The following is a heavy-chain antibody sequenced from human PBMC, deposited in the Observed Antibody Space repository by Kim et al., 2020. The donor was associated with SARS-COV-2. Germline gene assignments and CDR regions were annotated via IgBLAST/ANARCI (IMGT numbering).Heavy chain of an antibody. CDR3: ARDLTAAAGPPYFDY. D-gene: IGHD6-13*01. V-gene: IGHV1-46*01. Sequence: QKFQGRVTMTRDTSTSTVYMELSSLRSEDTAVYYCARDLTAAAGPPYFDYWGQGTLVTVSS. J-gene: IGHJ4*02.